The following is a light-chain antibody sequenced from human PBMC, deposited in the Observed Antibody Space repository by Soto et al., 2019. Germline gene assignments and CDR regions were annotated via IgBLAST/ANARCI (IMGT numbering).Light chain of an antibody. Sequence: DIQITQSPSTLSASVGDRATTTCRASQSISSWLAWYQQKPGKAPKLLIYKASSLESGVPSRFSGSGSGTEFTLTISSLQPDDFATYYCQHSRAFGQGTKVDIK. CDR3: QHSRA. J-gene: IGKJ1*01. CDR1: QSISSW. CDR2: KAS. V-gene: IGKV1-5*03.